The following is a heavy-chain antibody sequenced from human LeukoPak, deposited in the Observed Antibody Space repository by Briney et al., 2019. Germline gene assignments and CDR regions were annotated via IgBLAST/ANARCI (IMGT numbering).Heavy chain of an antibody. J-gene: IGHJ6*02. D-gene: IGHD6-13*01. CDR1: GVMFSSYD. CDR2: MGTGGDT. Sequence: GGSLRLSCAASGVMFSSYDMHRVRQAPGKGLGWVSGMGTGGDTHYPDSVKGRFIISIENAKTALYLQMNSLRVGHPAVYYSARVPYTSSRSGRPYYYGMDVWGPGTTVTVSS. V-gene: IGHV3-13*01. CDR3: ARVPYTSSRSGRPYYYGMDV.